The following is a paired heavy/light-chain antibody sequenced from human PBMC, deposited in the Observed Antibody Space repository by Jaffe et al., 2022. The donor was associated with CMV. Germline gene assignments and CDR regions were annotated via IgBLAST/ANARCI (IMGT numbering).Heavy chain of an antibody. CDR3: AREERWGITGLTAHFDS. D-gene: IGHD1-20*01. CDR1: GFTFSRYW. J-gene: IGHJ4*02. CDR2: IKQDGSEK. V-gene: IGHV3-7*01. Sequence: EVQLVESGGGLVQPGGSLRLSCAVSGFTFSRYWMSWVRQAPGKGLEWVANIKQDGSEKKYVDSVKGRFTISGDSAKNSLFLQMNSLRVEDTAMYFCAREERWGITGLTAHFDSWGQGTLVTVSS.
Light chain of an antibody. J-gene: IGLJ3*02. Sequence: QSALTQPASVSGSPGQSVTISCTGTSSDVGSYNLVSWYQQHPGKAPKLLISEVNKRPSGVSDRFSGSKSGNTASLTISGLQAEDEADYFCCSYAGSSSWVFGGGTKLTVL. CDR1: SSDVGSYNL. CDR2: EVN. CDR3: CSYAGSSSWV. V-gene: IGLV2-23*02.